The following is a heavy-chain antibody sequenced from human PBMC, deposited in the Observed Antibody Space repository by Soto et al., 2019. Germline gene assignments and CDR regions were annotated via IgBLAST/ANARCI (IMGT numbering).Heavy chain of an antibody. CDR3: ARDPYGIAVAGPLAS. CDR2: ISHDGNNK. V-gene: IGHV3-30-3*01. J-gene: IGHJ4*02. Sequence: QVQLVESGGGVVQPGRSLRLSCAASGFTLSPYTMHWVRQAPGKGLEWVSVISHDGNNKDYADSVKGRVTISRDNSKNTLYLQMNGLRPDDTAVYYCARDPYGIAVAGPLASWGQGTLVTVSS. CDR1: GFTLSPYT. D-gene: IGHD6-19*01.